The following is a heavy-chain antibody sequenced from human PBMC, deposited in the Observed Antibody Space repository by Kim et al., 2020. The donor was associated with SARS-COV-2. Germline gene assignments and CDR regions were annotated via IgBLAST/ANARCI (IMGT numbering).Heavy chain of an antibody. D-gene: IGHD6-13*01. CDR2: T. Sequence: TYHADSVKGRFTISRDNSKNTLYLQMNSLRAEDTAVYYCAKDGSSWALGYWGQGTLVTVSS. J-gene: IGHJ4*02. CDR3: AKDGSSWALGY. V-gene: IGHV3-23*01.